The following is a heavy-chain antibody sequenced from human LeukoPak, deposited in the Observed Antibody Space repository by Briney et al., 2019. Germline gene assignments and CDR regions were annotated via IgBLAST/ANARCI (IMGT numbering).Heavy chain of an antibody. CDR2: IGGSGGST. J-gene: IGHJ4*02. Sequence: GGSLRLSCAASGFTFSNFALNWVRQAPGKGLEWVSAIGGSGGSTYYADSVQGRFTISRDNSKNTLYLQMNSLRAEDTAVYYCAKAQLYYYFDYWGQGTLVTVSS. V-gene: IGHV3-23*01. CDR3: AKAQLYYYFDY. D-gene: IGHD1-1*01. CDR1: GFTFSNFA.